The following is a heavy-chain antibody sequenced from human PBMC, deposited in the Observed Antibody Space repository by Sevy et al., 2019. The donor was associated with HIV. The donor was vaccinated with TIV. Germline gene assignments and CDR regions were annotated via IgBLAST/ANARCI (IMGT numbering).Heavy chain of an antibody. D-gene: IGHD2-2*01. CDR2: INHSGST. V-gene: IGHV4-34*01. CDR3: ARAMGYCSSTSCYHYYYYGMDV. CDR1: GGSFSGYY. Sequence: ETLSLTCAVYGGSFSGYYWSWIRQPPGKGLEWIGEINHSGSTNYNPSLKSRVTISVDTSKNQFSLKLSSVTAADTAVYYCARAMGYCSSTSCYHYYYYGMDVWGQGTTVTVSS. J-gene: IGHJ6*02.